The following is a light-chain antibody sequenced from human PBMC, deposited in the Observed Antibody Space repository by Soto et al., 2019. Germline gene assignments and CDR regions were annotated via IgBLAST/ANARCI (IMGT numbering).Light chain of an antibody. J-gene: IGLJ1*01. CDR2: YDS. CDR3: QVWDSSSDHYV. CDR1: NIGSKS. V-gene: IGLV3-21*04. Sequence: SYELTQPHSVSVAPGKTARITCGGDNIGSKSVHWYQQKPGQAPVLVISYDSDRPSGIPERFSGSNSGNTATLTISRVEAGDEADYYCQVWDSSSDHYVFGTETKLTVL.